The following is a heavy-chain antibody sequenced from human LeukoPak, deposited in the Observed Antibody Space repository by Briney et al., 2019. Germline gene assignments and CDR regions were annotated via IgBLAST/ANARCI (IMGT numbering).Heavy chain of an antibody. CDR2: IYTSGST. CDR1: GGSISSYY. D-gene: IGHD3-22*01. J-gene: IGHJ5*02. V-gene: IGHV4-4*07. CDR3: ARNYYDSSGYRGDWFDP. Sequence: SETLSLTCSVSGGSISSYYGSWIRQPAGKGREGIGRIYTSGSTNYNPSLKRRVTMSVDTSKNQFSLKLSSVTAADTAVYYCARNYYDSSGYRGDWFDPWGQGTLVTVSS.